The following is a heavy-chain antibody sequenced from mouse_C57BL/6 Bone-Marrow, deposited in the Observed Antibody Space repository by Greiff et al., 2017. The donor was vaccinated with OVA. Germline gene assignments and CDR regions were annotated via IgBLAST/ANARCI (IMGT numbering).Heavy chain of an antibody. Sequence: QVQLKESGAELARPGASVKLSCKASGYTFTSYGISWVKQRTGQGLEWIGEIYPRSGNTYYNEKFKGKATLTADKSSSTAYMELRSLTSEDSAVYFCAIYFFAYWGQGTLVTVSA. J-gene: IGHJ3*01. V-gene: IGHV1-81*01. CDR1: GYTFTSYG. CDR2: IYPRSGNT. CDR3: AIYFFAY. D-gene: IGHD2-1*01.